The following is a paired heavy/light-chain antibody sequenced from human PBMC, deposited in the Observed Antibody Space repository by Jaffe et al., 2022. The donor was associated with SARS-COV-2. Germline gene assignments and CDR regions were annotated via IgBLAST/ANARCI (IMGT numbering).Heavy chain of an antibody. D-gene: IGHD6-13*01. Sequence: QMQLVESGGGVVQPGRSLRLSCAASGFSFSNNAMHWVRQTPGKGLEWVAVISYEGDNKYYADSAKGRFNISRDNSKNTLYLQMNSLRAEDTAVYYCAKTYSSNWYFDAFDVWGQGTMVTVSS. CDR3: AKTYSSNWYFDAFDV. V-gene: IGHV3-30*18. CDR2: ISYEGDNK. J-gene: IGHJ3*01. CDR1: GFSFSNNA.
Light chain of an antibody. Sequence: DIVMTQTPLSLPVTPGEPASISCRSSQSLLDTDDGNTYLDWYLQKPGQSPQLLIYTLSYRASGVPDRFSGSGSGTDFTLEISRVEAEDVGVYYCMQRLEFPWTFGQGTNVEIK. CDR2: TLS. V-gene: IGKV2-40*01. J-gene: IGKJ1*01. CDR1: QSLLDTDDGNTY. CDR3: MQRLEFPWT.